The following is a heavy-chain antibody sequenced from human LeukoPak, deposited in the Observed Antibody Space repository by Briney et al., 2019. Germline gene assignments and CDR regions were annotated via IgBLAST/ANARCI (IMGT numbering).Heavy chain of an antibody. CDR1: GFTFTTYG. D-gene: IGHD5-18*01. J-gene: IGHJ4*02. CDR3: ARDSRYGYSNDY. V-gene: IGHV3-30*03. CDR2: ISYDGTKT. Sequence: PGGSLRLSCAASGFTFTTYGMHWVRQAPGEGLDWVALISYDGTKTYYSDSVKGRFTISRDSSRNTLYLQMNSLRAEDTAVYYCARDSRYGYSNDYWGQGTLVTVSS.